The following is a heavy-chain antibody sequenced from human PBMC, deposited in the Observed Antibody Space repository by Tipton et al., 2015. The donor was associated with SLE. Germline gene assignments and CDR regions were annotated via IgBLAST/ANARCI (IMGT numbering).Heavy chain of an antibody. CDR3: ARDGRSGTVSYGVLVY. V-gene: IGHV4-39*07. D-gene: IGHD1-26*01. J-gene: IGHJ4*02. CDR2: IYYSGST. CDR1: GGSISSSSYY. Sequence: LSLTCTVSGGSISSSSYYWGWIRQPPGKGLEWIGNIYYSGSTYYNPSLKSRVTISVDTSKNQFSLKLSSVTAADTAVYYCARDGRSGTVSYGVLVYWGQGSLVTVSS.